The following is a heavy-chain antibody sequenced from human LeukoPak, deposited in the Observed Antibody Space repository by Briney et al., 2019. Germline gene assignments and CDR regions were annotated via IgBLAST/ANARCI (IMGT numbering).Heavy chain of an antibody. J-gene: IGHJ4*02. CDR2: INPNSGGT. V-gene: IGHV1-2*02. CDR1: GYTFTGHY. CDR3: ARVGWAPGVDIDTKYSSSMGGGY. Sequence: ASVKVSCKASGYTFTGHYMHWVRQAPGQGLEWMGWINPNSGGTNYAQKFQGRVTMTRDTSISTAYMELSRLRSDDTAVYYCARVGWAPGVDIDTKYSSSMGGGYWGQGTLVTVSS. D-gene: IGHD6-6*01.